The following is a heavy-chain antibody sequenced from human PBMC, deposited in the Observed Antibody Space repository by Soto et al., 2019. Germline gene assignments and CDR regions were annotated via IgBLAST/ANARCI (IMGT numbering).Heavy chain of an antibody. D-gene: IGHD3-10*01. J-gene: IGHJ4*02. V-gene: IGHV3-33*01. CDR2: IWYDGSKK. Sequence: QVQLVESGGGVVQPGRSLRLSCAASGFTFSSYGMHWVRQAPGKGLEWVAVIWYDGSKKYYADSVKGRFTISRDNSKNTLDLQMNSVGAEDTAVYYCARERHYYGSGPIDYWGQGTLVTVSS. CDR1: GFTFSSYG. CDR3: ARERHYYGSGPIDY.